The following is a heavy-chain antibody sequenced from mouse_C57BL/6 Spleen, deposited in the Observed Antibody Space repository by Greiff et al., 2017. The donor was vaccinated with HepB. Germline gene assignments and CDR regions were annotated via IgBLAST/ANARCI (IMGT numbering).Heavy chain of an antibody. V-gene: IGHV5-4*01. CDR1: GFTFSSYA. Sequence: EVKLVESGGGLVKPGGSLKLSCAASGFTFSSYAMSWVRQTPEKRLEWVATISDGGSYTYYPDNVKGRFTISRDNAKNNLYLQMSHLKSEDTAMYYCAREGYDYYFDYWGQGTTLTVSS. J-gene: IGHJ2*01. CDR2: ISDGGSYT. D-gene: IGHD2-4*01. CDR3: AREGYDYYFDY.